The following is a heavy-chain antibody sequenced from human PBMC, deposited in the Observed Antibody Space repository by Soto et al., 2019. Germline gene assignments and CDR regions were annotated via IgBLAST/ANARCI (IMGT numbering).Heavy chain of an antibody. Sequence: QVQLVQSGAEVKKPGSSVKVSCKASGGTFSSYAISWVRQAPGQGLEWMGGIIPIFGTANYAQKFQGRVTITADESTSTAYMELSSLRSEDTAVYYCARASVPAAPEWLLGYYYYGMDVWGQGTTVTVPS. V-gene: IGHV1-69*01. CDR1: GGTFSSYA. CDR2: IIPIFGTA. J-gene: IGHJ6*02. CDR3: ARASVPAAPEWLLGYYYYGMDV. D-gene: IGHD3-3*01.